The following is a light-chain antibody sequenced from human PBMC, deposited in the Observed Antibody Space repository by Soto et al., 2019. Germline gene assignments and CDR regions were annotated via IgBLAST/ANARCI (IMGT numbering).Light chain of an antibody. CDR2: RAS. J-gene: IGKJ1*01. Sequence: DIQMTQSPSTLSASVGDRVTITCRASQSVSDSLAWYQQKPGKAPSLLVYRASSLESGVPSRFSGSGPGTEFTLTISSLQPDDFATYYCQQYHSYPWTFGQGTEVEFK. V-gene: IGKV1-5*03. CDR3: QQYHSYPWT. CDR1: QSVSDS.